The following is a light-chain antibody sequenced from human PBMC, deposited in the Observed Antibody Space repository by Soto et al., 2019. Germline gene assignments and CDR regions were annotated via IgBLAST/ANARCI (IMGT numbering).Light chain of an antibody. Sequence: QSALTQPASVSGSPGQSITLSCTGTSSDVGGYNYVSWYQQHPGKAPKLMIYDVSNGPSGVSNRFSGSKSGNTASLTISGLQAEDEADYYCSSYTSSSTLVVFGGGTQLTVL. V-gene: IGLV2-14*01. J-gene: IGLJ2*01. CDR3: SSYTSSSTLVV. CDR2: DVS. CDR1: SSDVGGYNY.